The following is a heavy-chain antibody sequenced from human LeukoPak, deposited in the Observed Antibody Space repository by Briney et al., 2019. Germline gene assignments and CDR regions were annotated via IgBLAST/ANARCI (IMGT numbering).Heavy chain of an antibody. CDR3: ARDFLVRSYSVPPYYYGMDG. Sequence: SETLSLTCTVSGFSISSYYWSWIRQPPGKGLEWIGYIYYSGGTNYNPSLKSRVTISVDTSKNQFLLKLSSVTAADTAAYYCARDFLVRSYSVPPYYYGMDGWGQGTTVTVSS. J-gene: IGHJ6*02. CDR1: GFSISSYY. D-gene: IGHD5/OR15-5a*01. CDR2: IYYSGGT. V-gene: IGHV4-59*01.